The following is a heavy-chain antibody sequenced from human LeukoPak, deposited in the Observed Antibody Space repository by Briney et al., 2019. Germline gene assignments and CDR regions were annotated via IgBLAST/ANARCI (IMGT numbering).Heavy chain of an antibody. Sequence: SVKVSCKASGGTFSSYAISWVRQAPGQGLEWMGRINPILGIANYAQKFQGRVTITADKSTSTAYMELSSLRSEDTAVYYCARDYYDSSGYYTAREPYYFDYWGQGTLVTVST. V-gene: IGHV1-69*04. D-gene: IGHD3-22*01. CDR1: GGTFSSYA. CDR3: ARDYYDSSGYYTAREPYYFDY. CDR2: INPILGIA. J-gene: IGHJ4*02.